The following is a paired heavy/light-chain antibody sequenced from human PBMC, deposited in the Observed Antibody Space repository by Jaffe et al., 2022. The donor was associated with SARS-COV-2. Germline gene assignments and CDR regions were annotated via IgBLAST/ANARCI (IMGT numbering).Heavy chain of an antibody. CDR3: ARGGMYYFDY. Sequence: QVQLVQSGAEVKKPGASVKVSCKASGYSFTSYYIHSVRQAPGQGLEWMGIINPRGGSTTYAQKFQGRLTMTSDTSTSAVYMELSSLRSEDTAVYYCARGGMYYFDYWGQGTLVTVSS. V-gene: IGHV1-46*01. CDR1: GYSFTSYY. J-gene: IGHJ4*02. CDR2: INPRGGST. D-gene: IGHD2-8*01.
Light chain of an antibody. V-gene: IGLV2-23*01. Sequence: QSALTQPASVSGSPGQSITISCTATSSDVGTYNVVSWYQQHPGEAPKLMIYDATKRPSGVSNRFSASKSGNTASLTISGLQPEDEADYYCCSYVSNTRVFGTGTKVTVL. J-gene: IGLJ1*01. CDR2: DAT. CDR3: CSYVSNTRV. CDR1: SSDVGTYNV.